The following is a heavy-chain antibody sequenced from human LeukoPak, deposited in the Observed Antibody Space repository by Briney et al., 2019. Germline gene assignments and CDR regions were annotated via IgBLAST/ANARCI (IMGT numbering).Heavy chain of an antibody. CDR2: ISSSGRRT. J-gene: IGHJ4*02. CDR1: GFTFSDYE. Sequence: GGSLRLSCAASGFTFSDYEMNWVRQAPGKGLEWISYISSSGRRTYYADSVKGRFSISRDNAKNSLHLQMNSLRTDDTAIYYCARGPRDPTEYCSRGTCSPTYEVWGQGTLVTVSS. V-gene: IGHV3-48*03. D-gene: IGHD2-15*01. CDR3: ARGPRDPTEYCSRGTCSPTYEV.